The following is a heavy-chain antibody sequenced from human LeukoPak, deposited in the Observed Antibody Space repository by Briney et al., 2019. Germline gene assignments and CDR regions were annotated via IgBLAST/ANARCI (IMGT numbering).Heavy chain of an antibody. J-gene: IGHJ4*02. Sequence: ASVKVSCKASGYTFTGYYMHWVRQAPGQGLEWMGWINPNSGGTNYAQKFQDWVTMTRDTSISTAYMELSRLRPDDTAVYYCARVTFGGSSWPDFDYWGQGTLVTVSS. V-gene: IGHV1-2*04. D-gene: IGHD6-13*01. CDR3: ARVTFGGSSWPDFDY. CDR1: GYTFTGYY. CDR2: INPNSGGT.